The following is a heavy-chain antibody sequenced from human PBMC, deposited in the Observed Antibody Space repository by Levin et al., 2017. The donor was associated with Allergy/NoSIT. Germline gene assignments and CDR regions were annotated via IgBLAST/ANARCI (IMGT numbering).Heavy chain of an antibody. V-gene: IGHV4-4*07. CDR3: ARDLEKLTP. Sequence: SETLSLTCSVSGASISSYYWSWIRQPAGKGLEWIGRIYISGNTNYNPSLKSRVTMSIDTSKNQFSLKVNSVTAADTAVYYFARDLEKLTPWGQGTLVTVSS. CDR1: GASISSYY. D-gene: IGHD3-3*01. J-gene: IGHJ1*01. CDR2: IYISGNT.